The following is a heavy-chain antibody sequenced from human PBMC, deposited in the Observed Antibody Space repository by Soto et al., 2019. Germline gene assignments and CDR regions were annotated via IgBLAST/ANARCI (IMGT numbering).Heavy chain of an antibody. D-gene: IGHD3-3*01. CDR2: IYYSGST. CDR3: ARAAIFGVPSRYGMDV. Sequence: SETLSLTCTVSGGSISSGDYYWSWIRQPPGKGLEWIGYIYYSGSTYYNPSLKSRVTISVDTSKNQFSLKLSSVTAADTAVYYCARAAIFGVPSRYGMDVSGKGTTVT. V-gene: IGHV4-30-4*01. J-gene: IGHJ6*04. CDR1: GGSISSGDYY.